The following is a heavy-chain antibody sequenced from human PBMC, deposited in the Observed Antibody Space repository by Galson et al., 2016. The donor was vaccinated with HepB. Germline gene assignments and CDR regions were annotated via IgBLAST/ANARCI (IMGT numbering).Heavy chain of an antibody. V-gene: IGHV6-1*01. CDR3: ARGSPLHS. CDR1: GDSVSSDSTS. D-gene: IGHD1-26*01. CDR2: TYYRSKWYN. Sequence: CAISGDSVSSDSTSWNWIRQSPSRGLEWLGRTYYRSKWYNDYAASVESRITINPDTSNNQFSLRLDPVTPEDTAVYYCARGSPLHSWGQGTLVTVSS. J-gene: IGHJ4*02.